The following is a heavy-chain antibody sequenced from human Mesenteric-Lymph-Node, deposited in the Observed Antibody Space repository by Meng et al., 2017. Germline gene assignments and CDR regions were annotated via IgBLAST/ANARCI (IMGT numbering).Heavy chain of an antibody. D-gene: IGHD2/OR15-2a*01. CDR3: AKSAIYGAAFDI. J-gene: IGHJ3*02. V-gene: IGHV3-21*04. Sequence: GESLKISCAASGFTFSSYAMSWVRQAPGKGLEWVSSISSSSSYIYYADSVKGRFTISRDNAKNSLYLQMNSLRAEDMALYYCAKSAIYGAAFDIWGQGTMVTVSS. CDR2: ISSSSSYI. CDR1: GFTFSSYA.